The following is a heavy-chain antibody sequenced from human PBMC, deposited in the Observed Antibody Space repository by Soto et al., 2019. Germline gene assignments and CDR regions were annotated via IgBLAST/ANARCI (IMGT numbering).Heavy chain of an antibody. CDR3: ARDNYYQWDY. CDR1: RFPFSNYY. V-gene: IGHV3-11*01. CDR2: ISSSGSTT. Sequence: QVQLVESGGGLVKPGGSLRLSCAASRFPFSNYYMSWMRQAPGKGLEWIAAISSSGSTTAHAGSVKDRFTISRDNAKNSLYLQMNSPRDADPSVYNCARDNYYQWDYGGQGILVTVSS. D-gene: IGHD1-26*01. J-gene: IGHJ4*02.